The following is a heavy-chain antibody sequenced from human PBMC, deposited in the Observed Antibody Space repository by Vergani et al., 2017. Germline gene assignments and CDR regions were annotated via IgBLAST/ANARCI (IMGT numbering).Heavy chain of an antibody. CDR1: GGPFKNPA. J-gene: IGHJ3*02. V-gene: IGHV1-69*13. CDR2: IIPIFGTA. Sequence: QVQLVQSGAEVKKPGSSVKVSCKASGGPFKNPAFSWVRQVPGQGLEWMGRIIPIFGTANYAQKFQGRVTITADESTSTAYMELSSLRSEDTAVYYCARDRELGYGDPDAFDIWGQGTMVTVSS. D-gene: IGHD4-17*01. CDR3: ARDRELGYGDPDAFDI.